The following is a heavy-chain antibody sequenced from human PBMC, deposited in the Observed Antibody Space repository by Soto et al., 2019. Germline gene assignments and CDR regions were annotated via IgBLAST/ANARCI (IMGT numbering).Heavy chain of an antibody. V-gene: IGHV1-18*01. Sequence: APVKVSCKASGYTFTRYGISWVRQAPGQGLEWMGWISAYNGNANYAQKLQGRVTMTTDTSTSTAYMELRSLRSDDTAVYYCARDLFFVWNRHIAAAGDYWGQG. J-gene: IGHJ4*02. CDR1: GYTFTRYG. D-gene: IGHD6-13*01. CDR2: ISAYNGNA. CDR3: ARDLFFVWNRHIAAAGDY.